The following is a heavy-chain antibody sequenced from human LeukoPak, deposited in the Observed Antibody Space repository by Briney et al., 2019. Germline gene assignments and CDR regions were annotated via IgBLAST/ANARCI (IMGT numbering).Heavy chain of an antibody. CDR1: GFTFSSYA. CDR3: AKRPPGYYYGMDV. J-gene: IGHJ6*02. V-gene: IGHV3-23*01. D-gene: IGHD3-10*01. CDR2: ISGSGGST. Sequence: GGSLRLSCAASGFTFSSYAMSWVRQAPGKGLEWVSLISGSGGSTYHADSVKGRFTISRDNSKNTLYLQMNSLRAEDTAVYYCAKRPPGYYYGMDVWGQGTTVTVSS.